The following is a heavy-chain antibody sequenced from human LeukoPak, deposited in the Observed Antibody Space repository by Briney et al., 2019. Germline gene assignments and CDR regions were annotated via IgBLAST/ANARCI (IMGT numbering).Heavy chain of an antibody. V-gene: IGHV3-23*01. J-gene: IGHJ4*02. D-gene: IGHD3-10*01. CDR1: GFTFSSYG. CDR2: ISGSGGST. CDR3: AKSSLATPGGYFDY. Sequence: PGGSLRLSCAASGFTFSSYGMSWVRQAPGKGLEWVSAISGSGGSTYYADSVKGRFTISRDNSKNTLYLQMNSLRAEDTAVYYCAKSSLATPGGYFDYWGQGTLVTVSS.